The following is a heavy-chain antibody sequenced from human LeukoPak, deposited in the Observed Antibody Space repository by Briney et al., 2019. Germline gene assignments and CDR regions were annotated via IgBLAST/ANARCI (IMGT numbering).Heavy chain of an antibody. D-gene: IGHD6-13*01. CDR2: ISSSSTYI. CDR1: GFTFSDYN. V-gene: IGHV3-21*06. Sequence: GGSLRPSCAASGFTFSDYNMNWVRQAPGKGLEWVSVISSSSTYIYYADSVKGRFTISRDNAKNSLYLQMNSLRAEDTAVYYCARVSTAVSLAIDYWGQGTLVTVST. J-gene: IGHJ4*02. CDR3: ARVSTAVSLAIDY.